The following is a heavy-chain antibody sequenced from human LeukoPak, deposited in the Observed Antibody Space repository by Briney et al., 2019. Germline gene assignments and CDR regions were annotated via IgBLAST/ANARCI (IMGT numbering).Heavy chain of an antibody. D-gene: IGHD2-21*01. V-gene: IGHV4-59*08. Sequence: PSETLSLTCIVSGNSITSDFWSWIRQSPGQGLEWIGYINYSGRSEYDPSLKSRVTISVDRSRKRVSLKMRSVTAADTAVYHCARLDCLSDECYNYWAVGALVTVSS. J-gene: IGHJ4*02. CDR2: INYSGRS. CDR1: GNSITSDF. CDR3: ARLDCLSDECYNY.